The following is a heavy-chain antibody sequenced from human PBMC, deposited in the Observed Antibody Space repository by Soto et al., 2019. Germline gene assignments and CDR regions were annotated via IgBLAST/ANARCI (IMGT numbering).Heavy chain of an antibody. CDR1: GFTFSSYA. D-gene: IGHD5-12*01. CDR3: AKDHVRSGYDCYGMDV. CDR2: ISGSGGST. J-gene: IGHJ6*02. V-gene: IGHV3-23*01. Sequence: GGSLRLSCAASGFTFSSYAMSWVRQAPGKGLEWVSAISGSGGSTYYADSVKGRFTISRDNSKNTLYLQMNSLRAEDTAVYYCAKDHVRSGYDCYGMDVWGQGTTVTVSS.